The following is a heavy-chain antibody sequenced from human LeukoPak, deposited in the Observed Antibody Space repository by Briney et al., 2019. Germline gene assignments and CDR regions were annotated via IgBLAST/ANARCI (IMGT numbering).Heavy chain of an antibody. J-gene: IGHJ4*02. CDR3: ASRPSAMDTAYDY. Sequence: SETLSPTCAVYGGSFSGYYWSWIRQPPGKGLEWIGEINHSGSTNYNPSLKSRVTISVDTSKNQFPLKLSSVTAADTAVYYCASRPSAMDTAYDYWGQGTLVTVSS. CDR1: GGSFSGYY. D-gene: IGHD5-18*01. CDR2: INHSGST. V-gene: IGHV4-34*01.